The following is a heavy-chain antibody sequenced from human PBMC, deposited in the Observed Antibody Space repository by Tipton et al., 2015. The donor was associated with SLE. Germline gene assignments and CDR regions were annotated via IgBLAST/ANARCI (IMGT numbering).Heavy chain of an antibody. CDR2: ITPILGVT. Sequence: QSGAEVKKPGSSVKVSCTASGGTFGSDTISWVRQAPGQGLEWMGRITPILGVTHYAQRFQGRFTISASTSTAYMDLASLRFEDTATYYCARRTGDLSDAFDIWGQGTLVTVSS. V-gene: IGHV1-69*02. J-gene: IGHJ3*02. CDR1: GGTFGSDT. CDR3: ARRTGDLSDAFDI. D-gene: IGHD7-27*01.